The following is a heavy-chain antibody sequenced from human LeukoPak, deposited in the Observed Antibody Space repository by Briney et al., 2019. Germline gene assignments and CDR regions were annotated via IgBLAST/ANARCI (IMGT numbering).Heavy chain of an antibody. Sequence: PSETLSLTCTVSGGSISSYYWSWIRQPAGKGLEWIGYIYYSGSTNYNPSLKSRVTISVDTSKNQFSLKLSSVTAADTAVYYCARGYSTEYYYYGMDVWGQGTTVTVSS. CDR1: GGSISSYY. CDR2: IYYSGST. D-gene: IGHD4-11*01. CDR3: ARGYSTEYYYYGMDV. J-gene: IGHJ6*02. V-gene: IGHV4-59*01.